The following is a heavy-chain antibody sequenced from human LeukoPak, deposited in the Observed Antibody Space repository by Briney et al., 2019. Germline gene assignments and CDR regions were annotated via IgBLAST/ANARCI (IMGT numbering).Heavy chain of an antibody. CDR3: VREYSSSWSYYFGY. CDR2: IYYSGST. Sequence: SQTLSLTCTVSGGPISSDNFYWSWIRPPPGKGLEWIGYIYYSGSTYYNPSLKSRITISVDTSKNQFSLKVSSVTAADTAVYFCVREYSSSWSYYFGYWGQGTLVTVSS. J-gene: IGHJ4*02. V-gene: IGHV4-30-4*01. D-gene: IGHD6-13*01. CDR1: GGPISSDNFY.